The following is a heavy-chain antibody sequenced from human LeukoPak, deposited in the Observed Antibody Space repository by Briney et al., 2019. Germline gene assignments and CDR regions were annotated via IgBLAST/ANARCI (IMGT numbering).Heavy chain of an antibody. J-gene: IGHJ6*03. D-gene: IGHD6-13*01. CDR3: AKDAWAAAGKIQYYMDV. Sequence: GGSLRLSCAASGFTFSSYEMNWVRQAPGKGLEWVSYISSSGSTIYYADSVKGRFTISRDNAKNSLYLQMNSLRAEDTAVYYCAKDAWAAAGKIQYYMDVWGKGTTVTISS. CDR1: GFTFSSYE. V-gene: IGHV3-48*03. CDR2: ISSSGSTI.